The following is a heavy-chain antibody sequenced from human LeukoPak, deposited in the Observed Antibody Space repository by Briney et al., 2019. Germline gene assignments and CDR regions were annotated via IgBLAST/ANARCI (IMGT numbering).Heavy chain of an antibody. Sequence: PGGSLRLSCAASGFTFSSYAMSWVRQAPGKGLEWVSAISGSGGSTYYADSVKGRFTISRDNSKSTLYLQMNSLRAEDTAVYYCASSPYSSGWYLLDYWGQGTLVTVSS. V-gene: IGHV3-23*01. CDR3: ASSPYSSGWYLLDY. J-gene: IGHJ4*02. CDR2: ISGSGGST. CDR1: GFTFSSYA. D-gene: IGHD6-19*01.